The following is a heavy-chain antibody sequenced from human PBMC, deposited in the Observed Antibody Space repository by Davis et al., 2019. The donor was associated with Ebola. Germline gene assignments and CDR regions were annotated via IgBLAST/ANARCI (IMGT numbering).Heavy chain of an antibody. CDR2: IYYSGST. V-gene: IGHV4-39*01. Sequence: MPSETLSLTCTVSGGSISSSSYYWGWIRQPPGKGLEWIGSIYYSGSTYYNPSLKSRVTISVDTSKNQFSLKLSSVTAADTAVYYCARSLQDLRFLEWLALDYWGQGTLVTVSS. D-gene: IGHD3-3*01. CDR3: ARSLQDLRFLEWLALDY. CDR1: GGSISSSSYY. J-gene: IGHJ4*02.